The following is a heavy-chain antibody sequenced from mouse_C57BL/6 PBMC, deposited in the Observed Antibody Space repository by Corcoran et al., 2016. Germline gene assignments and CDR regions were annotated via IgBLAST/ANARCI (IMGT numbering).Heavy chain of an antibody. CDR3: ARFLTAQATGYAMDY. CDR1: GYTFTTYG. J-gene: IGHJ4*01. D-gene: IGHD3-2*02. V-gene: IGHV9-3*01. CDR2: INTYSGVP. Sequence: QIQLVQSVPELKKPGETVKISCKASGYTFTTYGMSWVKQAPGKGLKWMGWINTYSGVPTYADDFKGRFAFSLETSASTAYLQINNLKNEDTATYFCARFLTAQATGYAMDYWGQGTSVTVSS.